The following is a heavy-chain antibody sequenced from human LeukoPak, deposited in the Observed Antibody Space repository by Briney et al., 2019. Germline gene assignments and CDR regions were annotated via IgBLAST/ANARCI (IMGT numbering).Heavy chain of an antibody. CDR1: GFTFSSYA. CDR3: AKGPSSGYYMDV. J-gene: IGHJ6*03. Sequence: GGSLRLSCAASGFTFSSYAMSWVRQAPGKGLEWVSAISGSGGSTYHADSVKGRFTISRDNSKNTLYLQMNSLRAEDTAVYYCAKGPSSGYYMDVWGKGTTVTVSS. CDR2: ISGSGGST. D-gene: IGHD3-10*01. V-gene: IGHV3-23*01.